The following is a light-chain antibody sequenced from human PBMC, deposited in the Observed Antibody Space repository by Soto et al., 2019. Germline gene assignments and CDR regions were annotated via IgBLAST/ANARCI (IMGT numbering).Light chain of an antibody. Sequence: DIQMTQSPSSLSASVGDRVTITCRASQSISSYLNWYQQKPGKAPKLLIYAASSLQSGVPSRFSGSGSGTAFTLTISSLQPEDFATYYCQQKTTFGGGTKVEIK. CDR2: AAS. CDR3: QQKTT. J-gene: IGKJ4*01. CDR1: QSISSY. V-gene: IGKV1-39*01.